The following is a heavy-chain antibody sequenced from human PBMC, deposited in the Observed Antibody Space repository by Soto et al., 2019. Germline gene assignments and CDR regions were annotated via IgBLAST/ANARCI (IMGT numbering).Heavy chain of an antibody. CDR3: ASAPRYCSSPSCTSWDY. CDR1: GYTFTSYD. D-gene: IGHD2-2*01. CDR2: LNPKSGNT. Sequence: QVQLVQSGTVVKKPGASVTVSCKASGYTFTSYDINWVRQATGQGFEWLGWLNPKSGNTGDPRKFQGRVTMTRNTSIRTAYMALSRLTSDNTAVYYCASAPRYCSSPSCTSWDYWGQGTLVTVSS. J-gene: IGHJ4*02. V-gene: IGHV1-8*01.